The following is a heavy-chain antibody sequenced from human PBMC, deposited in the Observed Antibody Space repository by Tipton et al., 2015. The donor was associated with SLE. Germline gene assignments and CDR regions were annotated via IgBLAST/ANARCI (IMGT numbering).Heavy chain of an antibody. CDR2: IYHSGST. Sequence: LRLSCAVSGYSISSGYYWGWIRQPPGKGLEWIGSIYHSGSTYYNPSLKSRVTISVDTPKNQFSLKLSSVTAAATAVYYCARVYSSGWCAHWGQGTLVTVSS. D-gene: IGHD6-19*01. V-gene: IGHV4-38-2*01. J-gene: IGHJ4*02. CDR3: ARVYSSGWCAH. CDR1: GYSISSGYY.